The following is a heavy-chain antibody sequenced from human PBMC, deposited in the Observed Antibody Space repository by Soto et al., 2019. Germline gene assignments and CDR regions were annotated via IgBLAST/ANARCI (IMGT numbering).Heavy chain of an antibody. D-gene: IGHD6-13*01. CDR1: GGSISSSSYY. CDR3: ARHSRSSSNFWFDP. V-gene: IGHV4-39*01. J-gene: IGHJ5*02. Sequence: SETLSLTCTVSGGSISSSSYYWGWIRQPPGKGLEWIGSIYYSGSTYYNPSLKSRVTISVDTSKNQFSLKLSSVTAADTAVYYCARHSRSSSNFWFDPWGQGTLVTVSS. CDR2: IYYSGST.